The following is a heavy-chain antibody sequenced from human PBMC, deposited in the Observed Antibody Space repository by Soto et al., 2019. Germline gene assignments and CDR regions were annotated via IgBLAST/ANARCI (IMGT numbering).Heavy chain of an antibody. D-gene: IGHD3-16*01. Sequence: EVQLLESGGGLVQPGGSLRLSCAASGFTFSSYAMSWVRQAPGKGLEWVSAISGSGGSTYYADSVKGRFTISRDNSKNTLYLQMNSLRAEDTAVYYCAKDRGGKTRGSRFVFDYWGQGTLVTVSS. J-gene: IGHJ4*02. CDR2: ISGSGGST. CDR1: GFTFSSYA. V-gene: IGHV3-23*01. CDR3: AKDRGGKTRGSRFVFDY.